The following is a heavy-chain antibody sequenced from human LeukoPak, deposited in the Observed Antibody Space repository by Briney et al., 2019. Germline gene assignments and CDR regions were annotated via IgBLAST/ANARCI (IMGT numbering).Heavy chain of an antibody. D-gene: IGHD3-9*01. CDR3: ASVFWRRAFDI. V-gene: IGHV4-31*03. Sequence: SETLSLTCTVSGGSISSGGYYWSWIRQHPGKGLEWIGYIYYSGSAYYNPSLKSRVTISVDTSKNQFSLKLSSVTAADTAVYYCASVFWRRAFDIWGQGTMVTVSS. CDR2: IYYSGSA. J-gene: IGHJ3*02. CDR1: GGSISSGGYY.